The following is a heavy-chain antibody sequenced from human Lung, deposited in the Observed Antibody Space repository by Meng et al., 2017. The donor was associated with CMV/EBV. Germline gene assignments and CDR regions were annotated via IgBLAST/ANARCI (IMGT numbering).Heavy chain of an antibody. CDR1: GDSISSYY. CDR2: IYYSGRT. V-gene: IGHV4-59*01. J-gene: IGHJ4*02. D-gene: IGHD3-22*01. Sequence: SETLSLTCSASGDSISSYYWNWIRQSPGKGLEWIGSIYYSGRTDYNPSLKSRVTISVDTSKNYFSLKLTSVTAADTAVYFCARFLSYYFESILSRYFDSWGQGTLVTVSS. CDR3: ARFLSYYFESILSRYFDS.